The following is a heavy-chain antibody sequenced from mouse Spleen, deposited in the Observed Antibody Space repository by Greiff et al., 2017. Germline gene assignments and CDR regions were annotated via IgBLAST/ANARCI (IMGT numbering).Heavy chain of an antibody. Sequence: EVQLQQSGAELVKPGASVKLSCTASGFNIKDYYMHWVKQRTEQGLEWIGRIDPEDGETKYAPQFQGKATITADTSSNTAYLQLSSLTSEDTAVYYCARDYDGTDYYFDYWGQGTTLTVSS. CDR3: ARDYDGTDYYFDY. CDR2: IDPEDGET. D-gene: IGHD2-1*01. V-gene: IGHV14-2*01. J-gene: IGHJ2*01. CDR1: GFNIKDYY.